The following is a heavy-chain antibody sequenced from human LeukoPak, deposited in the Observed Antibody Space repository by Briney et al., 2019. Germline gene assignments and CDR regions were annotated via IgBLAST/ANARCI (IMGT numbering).Heavy chain of an antibody. V-gene: IGHV3-7*01. Sequence: GGSLRLSCAASGFTFSNAWMSWVRQAPGKGLEWVANIKQDGSEKYYVDSVKGRFTISRDNAKNSLYLQMNSLRAEDTAVYYCARDLKAVAGIFFDYWGQGTLVTVSS. CDR1: GFTFSNAW. CDR2: IKQDGSEK. CDR3: ARDLKAVAGIFFDY. J-gene: IGHJ4*02. D-gene: IGHD6-19*01.